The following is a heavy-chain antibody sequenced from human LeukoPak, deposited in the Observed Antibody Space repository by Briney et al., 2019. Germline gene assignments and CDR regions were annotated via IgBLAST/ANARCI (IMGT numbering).Heavy chain of an antibody. D-gene: IGHD6-19*01. V-gene: IGHV3-48*02. CDR3: ASEGSDWLPAS. CDR1: GFTFSSYS. Sequence: AGGSLRLSCAASGFTFSSYSMNWVRQAPGEGLEWLSYISGSGSTVYYADSVKGRFTIPRDNAKNSLYLQMNNLRDDDTAVYYCASEGSDWLPASWGQGTLVTVSS. CDR2: ISGSGSTV. J-gene: IGHJ4*02.